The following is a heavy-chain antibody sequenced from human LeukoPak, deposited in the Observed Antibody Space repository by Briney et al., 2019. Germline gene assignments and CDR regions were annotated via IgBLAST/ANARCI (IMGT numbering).Heavy chain of an antibody. J-gene: IGHJ4*02. V-gene: IGHV3-20*04. CDR2: INWDGSST. CDR1: GFTFDDYG. CDR3: ASGQGNFDY. Sequence: GGSLRLSCAASGFTFDDYGMSWVRQAPGKGLEWVSCINWDGSSTGYADSVKGSFTISRDNAKNSLYLQMNSLKADDTALYYCASGQGNFDYWGQGTLVTASS.